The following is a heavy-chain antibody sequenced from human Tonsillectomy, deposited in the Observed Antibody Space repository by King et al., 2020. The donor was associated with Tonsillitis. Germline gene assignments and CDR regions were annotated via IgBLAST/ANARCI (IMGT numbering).Heavy chain of an antibody. Sequence: VQLVESGGGVVQPGRSLRLSCAASGFTFRNYAMHWVRQAPGKGLEWVAHISYDGSNKDYADSVKGRFTISRDNSKNTLYLQMNSLRAEDTAVYYCAREGIVQKGGFHPWGQGTLVTVSP. CDR2: ISYDGSNK. CDR1: GFTFRNYA. J-gene: IGHJ5*02. V-gene: IGHV3-30*04. CDR3: AREGIVQKGGFHP. D-gene: IGHD2-8*01.